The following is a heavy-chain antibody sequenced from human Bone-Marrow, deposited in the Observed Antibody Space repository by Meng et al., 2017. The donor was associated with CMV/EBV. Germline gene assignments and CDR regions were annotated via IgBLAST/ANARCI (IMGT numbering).Heavy chain of an antibody. D-gene: IGHD4-17*01. CDR2: ISWNSGST. V-gene: IGHV3-9*03. J-gene: IGHJ6*02. CDR1: GFTFDDYA. Sequence: GGSLRLSCAASGFTFDDYAMHWVRQAPGKGLEWVSGISWNSGSTGYADSVKGRFTISRDNAKNSLYLQMNSLRAEDMALYYCARDGKVYGAKYYYYYGMDVWGQGTTVTVSS. CDR3: ARDGKVYGAKYYYYYGMDV.